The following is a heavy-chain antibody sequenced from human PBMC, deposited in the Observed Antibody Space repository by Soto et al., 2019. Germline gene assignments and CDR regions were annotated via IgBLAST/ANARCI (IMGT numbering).Heavy chain of an antibody. D-gene: IGHD6-25*01. CDR2: ISYDGSNK. Sequence: QVQLVESGGGVVQPGRSLRLSCAASGFTFSSYAMHWVRQAPGKGLEWVAVISYDGSNKYYADSVKGRFTISRDNSKNTRYRQMHSLRAEDTAVYYCERDPRAEAPFEYWGQGTLVTVSS. CDR3: ERDPRAEAPFEY. J-gene: IGHJ4*02. V-gene: IGHV3-30-3*01. CDR1: GFTFSSYA.